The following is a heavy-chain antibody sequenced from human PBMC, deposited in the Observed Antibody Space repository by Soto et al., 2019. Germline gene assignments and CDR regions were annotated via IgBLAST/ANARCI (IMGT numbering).Heavy chain of an antibody. CDR1: GFTFTSSA. J-gene: IGHJ3*02. Sequence: QMQLVQSGPEVKKPGTSVKVSCKASGFTFTSSAVQWVRQARGQRLEWIGWIVVGSGNTNYAQKFQERVTITMDMSTSTAYMELSSLRSEDTAVYYCAASGYYDDAFDIWGQGTMVTVSS. V-gene: IGHV1-58*01. CDR3: AASGYYDDAFDI. D-gene: IGHD3-3*01. CDR2: IVVGSGNT.